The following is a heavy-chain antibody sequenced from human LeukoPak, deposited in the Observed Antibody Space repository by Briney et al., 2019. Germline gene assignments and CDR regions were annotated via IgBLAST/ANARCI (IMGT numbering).Heavy chain of an antibody. CDR3: AKDRVKSSSGIDY. J-gene: IGHJ4*02. Sequence: GGSLRLSCAASGFTFSSYGMHWVRQAPGKGLEWVAVIWYDGSNKYYADSVKGRFTISRDNSKNTLYLQMNSLRAEDTAVYYCAKDRVKSSSGIDYWGQGTLVTVSS. CDR2: IWYDGSNK. CDR1: GFTFSSYG. V-gene: IGHV3-33*06. D-gene: IGHD6-6*01.